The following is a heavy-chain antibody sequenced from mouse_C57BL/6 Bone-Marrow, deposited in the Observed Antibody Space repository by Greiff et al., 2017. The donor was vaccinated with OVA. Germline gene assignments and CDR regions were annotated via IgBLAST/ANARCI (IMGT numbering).Heavy chain of an antibody. Sequence: QVQLQQSGAELVKPGASVKISCKASGYTFTDYYINWVKQRPGQGLEWIGKISPGSGGTYYNEKFKGKATLTADKSSSTAYMQLSSLTSDDSAVYFCARGYGNYAMDYWGQGTSVTVSS. J-gene: IGHJ4*01. CDR2: ISPGSGGT. V-gene: IGHV1-77*01. D-gene: IGHD2-1*01. CDR3: ARGYGNYAMDY. CDR1: GYTFTDYY.